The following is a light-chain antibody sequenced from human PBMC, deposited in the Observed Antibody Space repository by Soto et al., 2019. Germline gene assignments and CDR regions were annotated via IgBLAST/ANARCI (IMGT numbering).Light chain of an antibody. CDR3: HHYGYGADT. J-gene: IGKJ2*01. Sequence: EVVLMQSPGTLSLSPGERATLSCRASETVGSNYLAWYQQQPGQAPRLLIFDASSRATGIPDRFSGSGSGTEFSLTIRRLEPEDSAVYLSHHYGYGADTFGQGTKLEI. V-gene: IGKV3-20*01. CDR1: ETVGSNY. CDR2: DAS.